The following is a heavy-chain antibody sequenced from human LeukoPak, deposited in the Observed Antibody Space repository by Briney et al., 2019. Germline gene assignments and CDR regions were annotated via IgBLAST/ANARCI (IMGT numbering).Heavy chain of an antibody. V-gene: IGHV4-4*07. CDR2: KSVSGHT. Sequence: PSETLSLTCTVSGGSISNYYWNWIRQPAGKGLEWIGRKSVSGHTNYRSSLESRVTMSVDTSKNHFSLKLTSLTAADTAVYYCALGGRFGELLDWGQGTLVTVSS. D-gene: IGHD3-10*01. J-gene: IGHJ4*02. CDR3: ALGGRFGELLD. CDR1: GGSISNYY.